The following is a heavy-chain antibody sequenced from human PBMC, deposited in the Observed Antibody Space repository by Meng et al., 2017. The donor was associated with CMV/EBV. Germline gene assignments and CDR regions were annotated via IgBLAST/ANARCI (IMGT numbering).Heavy chain of an antibody. CDR2: IDWDDDK. CDR1: GFLLSTSGMR. D-gene: IGHD4-17*01. CDR3: ARAHTDYYYGMDV. V-gene: IGHV2-70D*14. J-gene: IGHJ6*02. Sequence: SGPTLVKPTQTLTLTCTFSGFLLSTSGMRVSWIRQPPGKSLKWLARIDWDDDKFYSTSLKTRLTISKDTSKSQVVLTMTNMDPVDTATYYCARAHTDYYYGMDVWGQGTTVTVSS.